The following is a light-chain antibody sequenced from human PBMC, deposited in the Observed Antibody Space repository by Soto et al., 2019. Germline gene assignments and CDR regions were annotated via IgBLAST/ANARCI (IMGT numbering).Light chain of an antibody. CDR2: DAS. V-gene: IGKV1-5*01. CDR3: QHYNSYSEA. Sequence: DIQMTQSPSTLSASVGDRVTITCRASQSVRTWLAWYQQKPGKAPKLLIYDASRLETGVPSRFSGSGSGTEFTLTISSLQPDDFATYYCQHYNSYSEAFGQGTKVDIK. J-gene: IGKJ1*01. CDR1: QSVRTW.